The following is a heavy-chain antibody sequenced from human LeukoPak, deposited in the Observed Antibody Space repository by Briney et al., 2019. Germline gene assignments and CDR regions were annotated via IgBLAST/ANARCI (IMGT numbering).Heavy chain of an antibody. CDR1: GGSISSGDYY. CDR3: ARDGVEMATPYFDY. J-gene: IGHJ4*02. Sequence: SETLSLTCTVSGGSISSGDYYWSWIRQPPGKGLEWIGYIYYSGSTNYNPSLKSRVTISVDTSKNQFSLKLSSVTAADTAVYYCARDGVEMATPYFDYWGQGTLVTVSS. D-gene: IGHD5-24*01. V-gene: IGHV4-61*08. CDR2: IYYSGST.